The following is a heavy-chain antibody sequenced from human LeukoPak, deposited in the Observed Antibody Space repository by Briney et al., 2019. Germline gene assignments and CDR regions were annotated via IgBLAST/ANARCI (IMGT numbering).Heavy chain of an antibody. J-gene: IGHJ4*02. CDR3: AKERQQWLVTGNFDS. CDR2: ISSSGSPI. D-gene: IGHD6-19*01. CDR1: GFTFNNFA. V-gene: IGHV3-48*04. Sequence: PGGSLRLSCAGTGFTFNNFAISWVRQAPGNGLEWRSYISSSGSPIYYADSVKGRFTISGDNAKNSLYLQMNSLRAEDTAVYYCAKERQQWLVTGNFDSWGQGTLVTVSS.